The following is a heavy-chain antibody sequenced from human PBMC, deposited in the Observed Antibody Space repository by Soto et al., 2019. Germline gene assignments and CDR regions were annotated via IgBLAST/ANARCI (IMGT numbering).Heavy chain of an antibody. CDR2: ISSSGGST. CDR3: ANYQPMTQPRPYFDY. CDR1: GFTFSSYA. J-gene: IGHJ4*02. Sequence: EVQLLESGGDLIQPGGSLRLSCAASGFTFSSYAMSWVRQAPGKGLGWVSAISSSGGSTFYADSVKGRFTISRDNSRNTLYLQMNSLSGEDTAIYYCANYQPMTQPRPYFDYWGQGTLVTVSS. V-gene: IGHV3-23*01. D-gene: IGHD3-22*01.